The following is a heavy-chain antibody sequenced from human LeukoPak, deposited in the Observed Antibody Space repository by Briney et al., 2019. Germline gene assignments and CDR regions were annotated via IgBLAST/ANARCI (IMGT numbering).Heavy chain of an antibody. J-gene: IGHJ4*02. D-gene: IGHD3-10*01. V-gene: IGHV3-30*18. CDR2: ISYDGSNK. CDR3: AEVENLLLWFGALFDY. CDR1: GFTFSSYG. Sequence: PGRSLRLSCAASGFTFSSYGMHWVRQAPGKGLEWVAVISYDGSNKYYADSVKGRFTISRDNSKNTLYLQMNSLRAEDTAVYYCAEVENLLLWFGALFDYWGQGTLVTVSS.